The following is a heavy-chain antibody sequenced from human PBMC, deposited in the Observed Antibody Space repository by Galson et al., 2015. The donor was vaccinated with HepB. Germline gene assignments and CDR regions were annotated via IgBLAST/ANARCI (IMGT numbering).Heavy chain of an antibody. Sequence: SLRLSCAASGFTFDDYTMHWVRQAPGKGLEWVSLISWDGGSTYYADSVKGRFTISRDNSKNSLYLQMNSLRTEDTALYYCAKDRADGDYAVFDYWGQGTLVTVSS. J-gene: IGHJ4*02. CDR2: ISWDGGST. D-gene: IGHD4-17*01. CDR1: GFTFDDYT. CDR3: AKDRADGDYAVFDY. V-gene: IGHV3-43*01.